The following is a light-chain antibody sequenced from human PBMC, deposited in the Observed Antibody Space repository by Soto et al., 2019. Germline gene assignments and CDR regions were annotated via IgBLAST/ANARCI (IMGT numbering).Light chain of an antibody. CDR3: QQYGGSHWT. V-gene: IGKV3-20*01. CDR1: QSVSSSY. Sequence: EIVFTQSPGTLSLSPGERATLSCRASQSVSSSYLAWYQQKPGQAPRLLIFGASSRATGIPDRFSGSGSGTDFTLTISGLEPEDFTVYYCQQYGGSHWTFGQGTKVDIK. J-gene: IGKJ1*01. CDR2: GAS.